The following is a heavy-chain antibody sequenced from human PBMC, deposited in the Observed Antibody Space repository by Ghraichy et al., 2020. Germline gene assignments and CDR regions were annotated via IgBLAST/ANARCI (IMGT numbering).Heavy chain of an antibody. V-gene: IGHV3-15*01. J-gene: IGHJ4*02. CDR3: TTDYDYVWGSYRSYFDY. Sequence: GGSLRLSCAASGFTFSNAWMSWVRQAPGKGLEWVGRIKSKTDGGTTDYAAPVKGRFTISRDDSKNTLYLQMNSLKTEDTAVYYCTTDYDYVWGSYRSYFDYWGQGTLVTVSS. CDR2: IKSKTDGGTT. CDR1: GFTFSNAW. D-gene: IGHD3-16*02.